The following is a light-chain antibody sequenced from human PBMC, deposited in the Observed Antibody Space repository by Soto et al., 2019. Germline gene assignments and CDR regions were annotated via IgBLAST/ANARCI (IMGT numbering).Light chain of an antibody. CDR2: WAS. V-gene: IGKV4-1*01. Sequence: DIVMTQSPDSLAVSLGERATINCKSSQSVLYSSNNKNYLAWYQQKPGQPTKLLIYWASIRESGVPDRFSGSGSGTHFTLTISSLQAEDVAVYYCQQYYSTPFTFGPGTKVDI. J-gene: IGKJ3*01. CDR3: QQYYSTPFT. CDR1: QSVLYSSNNKNY.